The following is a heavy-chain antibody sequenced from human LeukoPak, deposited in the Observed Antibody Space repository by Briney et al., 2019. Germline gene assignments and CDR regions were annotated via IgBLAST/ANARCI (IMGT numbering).Heavy chain of an antibody. CDR1: GFTFSSYG. J-gene: IGHJ4*02. V-gene: IGHV3-30*02. D-gene: IGHD2-2*01. CDR3: AKGLSSVVVVPAAIESPLGY. Sequence: GGSLRLSCAASGFTFSSYGMHWVRQAPGKGLEWVAFIRYDGSNKYYADSVKGRFTISRDNSKNTLYLQMNSLRAEDTAVYYCAKGLSSVVVVPAAIESPLGYWGQGTLVTVSS. CDR2: IRYDGSNK.